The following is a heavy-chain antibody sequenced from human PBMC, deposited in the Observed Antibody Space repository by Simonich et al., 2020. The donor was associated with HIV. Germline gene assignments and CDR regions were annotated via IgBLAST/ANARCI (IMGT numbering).Heavy chain of an antibody. CDR2: FNPEDGET. V-gene: IGHV1-69-2*01. CDR3: ATKADFYYDNSGLVR. CDR1: GYTFTYSY. Sequence: EVQLVQSGAEVKKPGATVKISCTVSGYTFTYSYIHWVQQAPGKGPEWRGLFNPEDGETIYAENFQDRVTITADTSTDTAYMELSSLRSEDTAIYYCATKADFYYDNSGLVRWGHGTLVTVSS. D-gene: IGHD3-22*01. J-gene: IGHJ4*01.